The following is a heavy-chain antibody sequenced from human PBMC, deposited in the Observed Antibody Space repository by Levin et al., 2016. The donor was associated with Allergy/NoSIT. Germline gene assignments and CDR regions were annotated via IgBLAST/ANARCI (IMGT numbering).Heavy chain of an antibody. CDR1: GGTFTSYA. D-gene: IGHD3-10*01. J-gene: IGHJ5*02. CDR2: IIPIFGIA. V-gene: IGHV1-69*10. CDR3: ARDIFISPSYYPSGSNWFDP. Sequence: SVKVSCKASGGTFTSYAISWVRQAPGQGLEWMGGIIPIFGIANYAQKFQGRVTITADKSTSTAYMELSSLRSEDTAVYYCARDIFISPSYYPSGSNWFDPWGQGTLVTVSS.